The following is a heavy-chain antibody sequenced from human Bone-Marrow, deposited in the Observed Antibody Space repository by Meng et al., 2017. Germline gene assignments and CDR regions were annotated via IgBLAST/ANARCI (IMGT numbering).Heavy chain of an antibody. J-gene: IGHJ3*02. D-gene: IGHD2-15*01. V-gene: IGHV4-34*01. Sequence: SETLSLTCAVYGGSLSGYYWSWIRQPPGKGLEWIGEINHSGSTNYNPSLTSRVTISVDTSKNQFSLKLSSVTAADTAVYYCARGDCSGGSCYREDDAFDIWGQGTMVTVSS. CDR3: ARGDCSGGSCYREDDAFDI. CDR1: GGSLSGYY. CDR2: INHSGST.